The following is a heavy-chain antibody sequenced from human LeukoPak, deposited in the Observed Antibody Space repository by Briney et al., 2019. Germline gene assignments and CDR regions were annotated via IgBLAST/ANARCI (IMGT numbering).Heavy chain of an antibody. CDR3: TRVPYGDYWSSDY. CDR2: IKHDEIEK. D-gene: IGHD4-17*01. V-gene: IGHV3-7*01. CDR1: GFTFNNYW. Sequence: GGSLRLSCAASGFTFNNYWMSWVRQAPGKGLEWVANIKHDEIEKYYVDSVKDRFTISRDNAKNSLFLQMNSLRVEDTAIYYCTRVPYGDYWSSDYWGQGTLVTVSS. J-gene: IGHJ4*02.